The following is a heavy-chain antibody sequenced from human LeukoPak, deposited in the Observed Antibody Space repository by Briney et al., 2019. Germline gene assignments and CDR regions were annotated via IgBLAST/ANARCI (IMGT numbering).Heavy chain of an antibody. CDR2: IKQDGSEK. Sequence: GGSLRLSCAASGFTFNNYWMTWVHQAPGKGLEWVANIKQDGSEKYYVDSVKGRFTISRDNANNSLYLQMNSLRAEDTAVYYCASPFRVVVDVWGRGTLVTVSS. V-gene: IGHV3-7*01. J-gene: IGHJ2*01. D-gene: IGHD2-2*01. CDR1: GFTFNNYW. CDR3: ASPFRVVVDV.